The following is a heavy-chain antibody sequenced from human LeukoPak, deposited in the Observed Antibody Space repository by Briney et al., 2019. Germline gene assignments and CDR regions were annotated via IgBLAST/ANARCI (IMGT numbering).Heavy chain of an antibody. J-gene: IGHJ4*02. CDR1: GFISSGSE. CDR2: ISSSGTTR. D-gene: IGHD1-14*01. CDR3: TGGGFDY. Sequence: GGSLRLSCAASGFISSGSEMNWVRQAPGKGLEWVSGISSSGTTRYYADSVKGRFTISRDNANHSLYLQMSSLRAEDTAVYYCTGGGFDYWGQGTRVTVSS. V-gene: IGHV3-48*03.